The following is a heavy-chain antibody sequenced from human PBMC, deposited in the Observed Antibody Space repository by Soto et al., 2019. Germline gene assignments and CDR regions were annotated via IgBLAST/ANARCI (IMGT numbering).Heavy chain of an antibody. CDR1: GGSSINYY. V-gene: IGHV4-59*01. CDR3: ARALAVPGYYFDY. J-gene: IGHJ4*02. CDR2: VYSSGHT. Sequence: QVQLQESGPGLVKPSETLSLTCTVSGGSSINYYWTWIRQPPGKGLAWIGYVYSSGHTSYNPSLKSRVTISIDTSKNQFSLKLSSATAADTAVYYCARALAVPGYYFDYWGQGTLVTVSS. D-gene: IGHD6-19*01.